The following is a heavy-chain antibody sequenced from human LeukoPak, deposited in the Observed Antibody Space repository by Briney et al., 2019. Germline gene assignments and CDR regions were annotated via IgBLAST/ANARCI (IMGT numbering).Heavy chain of an antibody. CDR1: GFTFSSYG. CDR2: IRYDGSNK. J-gene: IGHJ4*02. Sequence: GGSLRLSCAASGFTFSSYGMHWVHQAPGKVLEWVAFIRYDGSNKYYADSVKGRFTISRDNSKNTLYLQMNSLRAADTAVYYCAKDRGRGYSYGYADYWGQGTLVTVSS. D-gene: IGHD5-18*01. V-gene: IGHV3-30*02. CDR3: AKDRGRGYSYGYADY.